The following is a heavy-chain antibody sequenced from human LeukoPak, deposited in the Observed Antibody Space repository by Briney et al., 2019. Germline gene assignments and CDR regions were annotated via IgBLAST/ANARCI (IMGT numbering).Heavy chain of an antibody. Sequence: ASVKVSCKASGYTFTSYYMHWVRQAPGQGLEWMGWINPNSGGTNYAQKFQGRVTMTRDTSISTAYMELSRLRSDDTAVYYCARARDYYGSGLIYFDYWGQGTLVTVSS. J-gene: IGHJ4*02. CDR1: GYTFTSYY. CDR2: INPNSGGT. D-gene: IGHD3-10*01. CDR3: ARARDYYGSGLIYFDY. V-gene: IGHV1-2*02.